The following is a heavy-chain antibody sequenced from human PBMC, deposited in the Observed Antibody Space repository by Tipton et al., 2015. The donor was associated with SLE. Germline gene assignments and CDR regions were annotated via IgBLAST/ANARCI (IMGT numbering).Heavy chain of an antibody. D-gene: IGHD6-13*01. V-gene: IGHV4-59*08. CDR3: ARENVAADGALDV. CDR2: IYHNGAT. J-gene: IGHJ3*01. CDR1: GVSLSGYY. Sequence: TLSLTCSVSGVSLSGYYCSWIRQPPGKGLEWVGFIYHNGATKYNPSLKNRLSISIDTTKNQFSLTVNSVTAADTAVYYCARENVAADGALDVWGQGTMVTVSS.